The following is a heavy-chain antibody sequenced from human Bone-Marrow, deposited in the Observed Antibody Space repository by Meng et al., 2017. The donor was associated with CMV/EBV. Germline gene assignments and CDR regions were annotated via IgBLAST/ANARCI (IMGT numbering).Heavy chain of an antibody. Sequence: GESLKISCAASGFTFDDYGMSWVRQAPGKGLEWVSGINWNGGSTGYADSVKGRFTISRDNAKNSLYLQMNSLRAEDTALYYCARGPWGFASKYYFDYWGQGTLVIVSS. CDR3: ARGPWGFASKYYFDY. D-gene: IGHD7-27*01. CDR2: INWNGGST. J-gene: IGHJ4*02. V-gene: IGHV3-20*04. CDR1: GFTFDDYG.